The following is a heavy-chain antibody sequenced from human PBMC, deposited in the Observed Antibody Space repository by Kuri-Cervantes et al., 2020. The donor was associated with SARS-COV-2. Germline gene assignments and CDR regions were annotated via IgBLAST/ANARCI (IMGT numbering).Heavy chain of an antibody. CDR2: ISGSGGST. Sequence: GESLKISCAASGFTFSSYAMNWVRQAPGKGLEWVSAISGSGGSTYYADSVKGRFTISRDNSKNTLYLQMNSLRAEDTAVYYCARDRAAAAGDARFDPWGQGTLVTVSS. V-gene: IGHV3-23*01. CDR3: ARDRAAAAGDARFDP. J-gene: IGHJ5*02. D-gene: IGHD6-13*01. CDR1: GFTFSSYA.